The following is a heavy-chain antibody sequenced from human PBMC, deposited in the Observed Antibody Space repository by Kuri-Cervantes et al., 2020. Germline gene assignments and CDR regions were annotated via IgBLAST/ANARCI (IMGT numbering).Heavy chain of an antibody. Sequence: GESLKISCAASGFTFSSYGMHWVRQAPGKGLEWVSSISSSSSYIYYADSVKGRFTISRDNAKNSLYLQMNSLRAEDTAVYYCARDGVLIAARPGVYYYYYGMDVWGQGTTVTVSS. CDR1: GFTFSSYG. J-gene: IGHJ6*02. V-gene: IGHV3-21*01. D-gene: IGHD6-6*01. CDR3: ARDGVLIAARPGVYYYYYGMDV. CDR2: ISSSSSYI.